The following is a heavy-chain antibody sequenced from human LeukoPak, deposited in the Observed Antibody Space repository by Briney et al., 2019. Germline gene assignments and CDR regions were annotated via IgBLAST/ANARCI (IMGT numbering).Heavy chain of an antibody. Sequence: GRSLRLSCAASGFTFSSYGMHWVRQAPGKGLEWVAVIWYDGSNKYYADSVKGRFTIFRDNSKNTLYLQMNSLRAEDTAVYYCAKDRRRFLESFDYWGQGTLVTVSS. CDR3: AKDRRRFLESFDY. CDR2: IWYDGSNK. D-gene: IGHD3-3*01. J-gene: IGHJ4*02. V-gene: IGHV3-33*06. CDR1: GFTFSSYG.